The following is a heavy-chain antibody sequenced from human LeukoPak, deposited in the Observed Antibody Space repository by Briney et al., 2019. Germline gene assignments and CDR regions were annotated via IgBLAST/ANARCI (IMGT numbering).Heavy chain of an antibody. CDR1: GGTFSSYA. J-gene: IGHJ4*02. D-gene: IGHD1-26*01. Sequence: GASVKVSCTASGGTFSSYAISWVRQAPGQGLEWMGGIIPIFATANYAQKFQGRVTITADESTSTAYMELSSLRSEDTAVYYCAGAGGTARSSYSGSYYGSDYWGQGTLVTVSS. V-gene: IGHV1-69*13. CDR2: IIPIFATA. CDR3: AGAGGTARSSYSGSYYGSDY.